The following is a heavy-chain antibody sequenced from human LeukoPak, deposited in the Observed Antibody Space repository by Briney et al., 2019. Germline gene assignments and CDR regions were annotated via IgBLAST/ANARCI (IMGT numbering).Heavy chain of an antibody. Sequence: GGSLRLSCAASGFTFSSYWMSWVRQAPGKGLEWVANIKQDGSEKYYVDSVKGRFTISRDNAKNSLYLQMNSLRAEDTAVYYCARNSYYDILTGYLGTYYYYYYMDVWGKGTTVTISS. D-gene: IGHD3-9*01. CDR2: IKQDGSEK. V-gene: IGHV3-7*01. CDR3: ARNSYYDILTGYLGTYYYYYYMDV. J-gene: IGHJ6*03. CDR1: GFTFSSYW.